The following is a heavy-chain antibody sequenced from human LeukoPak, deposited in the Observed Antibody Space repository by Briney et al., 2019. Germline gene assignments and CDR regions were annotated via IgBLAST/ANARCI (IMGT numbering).Heavy chain of an antibody. CDR1: GGSFSGYY. J-gene: IGHJ4*02. CDR3: ARGESGGSCYSDY. D-gene: IGHD2-15*01. CDR2: INHSGST. Sequence: SETLSLTCAVYGGSFSGYYWSWIRQPPGKGLEWIGEINHSGSTNYNPSLKSRVTISVDTSENQFSLKLSSVTAADTAVYYCARGESGGSCYSDYWGQGTLVTVSS. V-gene: IGHV4-34*01.